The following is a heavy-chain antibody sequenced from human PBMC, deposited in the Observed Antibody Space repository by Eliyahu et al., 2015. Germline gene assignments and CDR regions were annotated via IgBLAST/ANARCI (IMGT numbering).Heavy chain of an antibody. Sequence: QVQLVESGGGVVQPGRSLRLSCAASGFTFXXXGMHWVRQAPGKGLEWVAVISYDGSNKYYADSVKGRFTISRDNSKNTLYLQMNSLRAEDTAVYYCAKGPDYYDSSGYYPPDYWGQGTLVTVSS. CDR2: ISYDGSNK. V-gene: IGHV3-30*18. J-gene: IGHJ4*02. CDR3: AKGPDYYDSSGYYPPDY. D-gene: IGHD3-22*01. CDR1: GFTFXXXG.